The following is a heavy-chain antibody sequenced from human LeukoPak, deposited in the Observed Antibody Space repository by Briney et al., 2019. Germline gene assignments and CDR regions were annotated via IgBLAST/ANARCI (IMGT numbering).Heavy chain of an antibody. Sequence: PGGSLRLSCAASGFTFKNYGMHWVRQAPGKGLEWVAVIWYDGSNQHYADSVKGRFTISRDNSKNMMYLQMSSLRAEDTAVYYCGKDPNGNFIGAFDFWGQGTMVTVSS. CDR2: IWYDGSNQ. V-gene: IGHV3-33*06. CDR3: GKDPNGNFIGAFDF. CDR1: GFTFKNYG. D-gene: IGHD4-23*01. J-gene: IGHJ3*01.